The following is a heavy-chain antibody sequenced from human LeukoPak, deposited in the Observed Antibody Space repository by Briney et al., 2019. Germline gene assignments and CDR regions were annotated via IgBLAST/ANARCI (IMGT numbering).Heavy chain of an antibody. CDR2: INPRDGTT. J-gene: IGHJ5*02. V-gene: IGHV1-46*01. Sequence: ASVKVSCKASGYTFTTYYMQWVRQAPGQGLKWMGIINPRDGTTSYAQKFQGRVRMTRDTSTSTVYMELSSLRSEDTAVYYCARVLCSGGSCYSDWFDPWGQGTLVTVSS. D-gene: IGHD2-15*01. CDR3: ARVLCSGGSCYSDWFDP. CDR1: GYTFTTYY.